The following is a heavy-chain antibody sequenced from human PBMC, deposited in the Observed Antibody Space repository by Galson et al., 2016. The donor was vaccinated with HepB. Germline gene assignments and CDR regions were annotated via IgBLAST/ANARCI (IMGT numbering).Heavy chain of an antibody. CDR1: GFIVSSYG. CDR3: TKDILTNRGSPADY. J-gene: IGHJ4*02. D-gene: IGHD7-27*01. CDR2: ISASGSST. Sequence: SLRLSCAASGFIVSSYGMSWVRQAPGKALEWVSGISASGSSTQYSHSVKGRFTISRDTSKNTLYLQMNSLRAEDTAVYYRTKDILTNRGSPADYWGQGTLVTVSS. V-gene: IGHV3-23*01.